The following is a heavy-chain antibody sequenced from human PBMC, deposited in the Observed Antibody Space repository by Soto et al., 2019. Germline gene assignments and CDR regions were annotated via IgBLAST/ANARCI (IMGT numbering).Heavy chain of an antibody. J-gene: IGHJ4*02. V-gene: IGHV3-7*01. Sequence: PGGSLRLSCAASGFTFSTYQMNWVRQAPGKGLEWVANIKQGGSEKYYVDSVKGRFTISRDNAKNSLYLQMNSLRAEDTAVYYCARVAPYYYGSGSYYFDYWGQGTLLTVS. CDR1: GFTFSTYQ. D-gene: IGHD3-10*01. CDR2: IKQGGSEK. CDR3: ARVAPYYYGSGSYYFDY.